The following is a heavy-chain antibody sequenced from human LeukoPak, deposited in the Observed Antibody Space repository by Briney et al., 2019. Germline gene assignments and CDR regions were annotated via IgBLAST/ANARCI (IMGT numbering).Heavy chain of an antibody. CDR3: TXEKXYSGSGIFDY. Sequence: GGSLRLSCAASGFIFRNAWMNWVRQAPGKGLEWVGRIKSKTDGGTTDYAAPVKGRFTISREDSRDSLYLQMNSLKTEDTAVYYXTXEKXYSGSGIFDYWGQGTLVTVSS. D-gene: IGHD3-10*01. CDR1: GFIFRNAW. CDR2: IKSKTDGGTT. J-gene: IGHJ4*02. V-gene: IGHV3-15*01.